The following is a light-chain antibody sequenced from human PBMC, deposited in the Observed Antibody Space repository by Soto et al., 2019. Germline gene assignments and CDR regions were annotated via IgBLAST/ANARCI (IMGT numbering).Light chain of an antibody. V-gene: IGLV2-14*03. J-gene: IGLJ1*01. Sequence: QSALTQPASVSGSPGQSITISCTGTSFKNVSWYQQHPGQAPKLLIYDVSYRPSGISHRFSGSESAYTASLTISGLQAEDEADYYCSSYTSRSTYVFGTGTKLTVL. CDR3: SSYTSRSTYV. CDR2: DVS. CDR1: SFKN.